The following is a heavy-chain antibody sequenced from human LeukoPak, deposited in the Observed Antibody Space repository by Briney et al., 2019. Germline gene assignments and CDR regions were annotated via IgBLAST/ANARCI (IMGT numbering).Heavy chain of an antibody. CDR3: ARDSGDSSGYYYLFDY. Sequence: GGSLRLSCAASGFTFSSYGMHWVRQAPGKGLEWVAFIRYDGSNKYYADSVKGRFTISRDNSKNTLYLQMNSLRAEDTAVYYCARDSGDSSGYYYLFDYWGQGTLVTVSS. CDR2: IRYDGSNK. CDR1: GFTFSSYG. V-gene: IGHV3-30*02. D-gene: IGHD3-22*01. J-gene: IGHJ4*02.